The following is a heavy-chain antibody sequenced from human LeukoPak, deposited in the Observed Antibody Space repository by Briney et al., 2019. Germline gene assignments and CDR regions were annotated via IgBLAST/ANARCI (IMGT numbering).Heavy chain of an antibody. Sequence: GGSLRLSCSASRFTFSNYGMSWVRQAPGKGLEWVSVITGSGGSTYYADSVKGRFTISRDNSKNTLYLQMISLRVEDTAVYYCAKGPRASGWTYFDYWGQGTLVAVSS. D-gene: IGHD6-19*01. CDR2: ITGSGGST. CDR3: AKGPRASGWTYFDY. V-gene: IGHV3-23*01. CDR1: RFTFSNYG. J-gene: IGHJ4*02.